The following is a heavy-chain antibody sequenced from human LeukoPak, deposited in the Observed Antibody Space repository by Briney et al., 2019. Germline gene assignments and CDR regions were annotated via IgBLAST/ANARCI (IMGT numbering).Heavy chain of an antibody. V-gene: IGHV3-7*01. D-gene: IGHD3-22*01. CDR2: INQDGGTK. Sequence: GGSLRLSCAASGFRFSSHWMSWVRHTPGKGLEWVANINQDGGTKYYRDFAKGRFTISRDNAQNSLYLQINSLRAEDTAVYYCAKDGNYYDSSGYLSPGFDYWGQGTLVTVSS. CDR1: GFRFSSHW. J-gene: IGHJ4*02. CDR3: AKDGNYYDSSGYLSPGFDY.